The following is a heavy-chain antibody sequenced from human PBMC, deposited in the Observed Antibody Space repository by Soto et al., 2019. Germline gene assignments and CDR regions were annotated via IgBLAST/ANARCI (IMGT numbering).Heavy chain of an antibody. Sequence: QVPLVQSGAEVKKPGASVKVSCKASGYTFTSYDINWVRQATGQGLEWMGWMNPNSGNKGHAQKFQGRVTMTRNTSISTAYMELSSLRSEDTAVYYCARRTVTTFDCYYYMDVWGKGTTVTVSS. CDR2: MNPNSGNK. CDR1: GYTFTSYD. CDR3: ARRTVTTFDCYYYMDV. D-gene: IGHD4-4*01. J-gene: IGHJ6*03. V-gene: IGHV1-8*01.